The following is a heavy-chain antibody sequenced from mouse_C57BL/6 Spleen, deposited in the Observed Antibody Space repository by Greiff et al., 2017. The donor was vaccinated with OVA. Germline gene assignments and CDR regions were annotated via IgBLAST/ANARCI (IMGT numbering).Heavy chain of an antibody. D-gene: IGHD4-1*01. J-gene: IGHJ2*01. CDR2: INPYNGDT. V-gene: IGHV1-20*01. CDR1: GYSFTGYF. Sequence: DVQLQESGPELVKPGDSVKISCKASGYSFTGYFMNWVMQSHGKSLEWIGRINPYNGDTFYNQKFKGKATLTVDKSSSTAHMELRSLTSEDSAVYYCARLDSLGYWGQGTTLTVSS. CDR3: ARLDSLGY.